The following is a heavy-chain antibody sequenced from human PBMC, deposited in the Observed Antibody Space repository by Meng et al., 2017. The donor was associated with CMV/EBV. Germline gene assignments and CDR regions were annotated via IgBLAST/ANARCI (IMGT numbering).Heavy chain of an antibody. V-gene: IGHV3-7*01. CDR2: IKQDGSEK. CDR1: GFIFSTYA. Sequence: GGSLRLSCTVSGFIFSTYAMHWVRQAPGKGLEWVANIKQDGSEKYYVDSVKGRFTISRDNAKNSLYLQMNSLRAEDTAVYYCARDIMYLDYWGQGTLVIVSS. D-gene: IGHD3-16*01. CDR3: ARDIMYLDY. J-gene: IGHJ4*02.